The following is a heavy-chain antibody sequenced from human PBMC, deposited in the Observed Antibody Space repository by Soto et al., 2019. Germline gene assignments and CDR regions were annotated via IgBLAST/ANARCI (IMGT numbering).Heavy chain of an antibody. CDR2: LSGSGTMR. CDR1: GFSFGNFA. V-gene: IGHV3-23*01. D-gene: IGHD1-1*01. CDR3: AKEAEENENVPIPGDN. J-gene: IGHJ4*02. Sequence: GGSLRLSCAASGFSFGNFAMPWVRQAQGKGLEWVSGLSGSGTMRYYADSVRGRSIISRDNAKNTLFLQMDNLRVEDSAVYYCAKEAEENENVPIPGDNWGQGTPVTVSS.